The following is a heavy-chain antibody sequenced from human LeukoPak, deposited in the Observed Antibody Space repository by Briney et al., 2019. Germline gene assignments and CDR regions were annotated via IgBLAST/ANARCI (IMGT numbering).Heavy chain of an antibody. CDR1: GGSISSYY. Sequence: ASETLSLTCTVSGGSISSYYWSWIRQPPGKGLEWIGYIYYSGSTNYNPSLKSRVTISVDTSKNQFSLKVSSVTAADTAVYYCTRRSGSRSNWGQGTLVTVSS. V-gene: IGHV4-59*08. CDR3: TRRSGSRSN. J-gene: IGHJ4*02. D-gene: IGHD1-26*01. CDR2: IYYSGST.